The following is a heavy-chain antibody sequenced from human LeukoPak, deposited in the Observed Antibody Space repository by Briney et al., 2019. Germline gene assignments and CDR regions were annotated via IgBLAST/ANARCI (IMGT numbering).Heavy chain of an antibody. CDR2: VSQSGSTI. CDR1: GFTLSDYY. Sequence: GGSLRLSCTGSGFTLSDYYMSWIRQGPGKGLEWISYVSQSGSTIYYADSVKGRFSISRDNGKNSLYLQLNSLRVEDTGIYYCAREGHTYGSDYWGQGTLVTVSS. V-gene: IGHV3-11*01. CDR3: AREGHTYGSDY. D-gene: IGHD3-10*01. J-gene: IGHJ4*02.